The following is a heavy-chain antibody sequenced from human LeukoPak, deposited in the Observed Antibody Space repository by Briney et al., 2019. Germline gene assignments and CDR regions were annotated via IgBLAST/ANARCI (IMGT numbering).Heavy chain of an antibody. CDR3: ARVLPYSSSYPLDDP. V-gene: IGHV1-69*01. CDR1: GGTFSSYA. Sequence: SVNVSCKASGGTFSSYAISWVRQAPGQGLEWMGGIIPIFGTANYAQKFQGRVTITADESTSTAHMELSSLRSEDTAVYYCARVLPYSSSYPLDDPWGQGTLVTVSS. CDR2: IIPIFGTA. J-gene: IGHJ5*02. D-gene: IGHD6-13*01.